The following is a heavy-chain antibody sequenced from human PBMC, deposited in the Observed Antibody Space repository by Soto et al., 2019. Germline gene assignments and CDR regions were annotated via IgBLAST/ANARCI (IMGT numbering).Heavy chain of an antibody. D-gene: IGHD2-2*01. CDR2: ISSSSSYI. CDR1: GFTFSSYS. Sequence: GGSLRLSCAASGFTFSSYSMNWVRQAPGKGLEWVSSISSSSSYIYYADSVKGRFTISRDNAKNSLYLQMNSLRAEDTAVYYCARGMIVVVPAAYFDYWGQGTLVTVSS. J-gene: IGHJ4*02. V-gene: IGHV3-21*01. CDR3: ARGMIVVVPAAYFDY.